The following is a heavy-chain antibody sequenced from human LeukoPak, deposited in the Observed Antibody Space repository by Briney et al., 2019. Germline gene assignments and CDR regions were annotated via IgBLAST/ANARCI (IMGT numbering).Heavy chain of an antibody. J-gene: IGHJ4*02. CDR2: TSGSGNTI. CDR1: GFTFSSYE. Sequence: GGSLRPSCAASGFTFSSYEMNWVRQAPGKGLDWVSYTSGSGNTIYYADSVKGRFTISRDNAKNSLFLQMNSLRAEDTAVYYCARGSAYCGGDCYFNFDYWGQGTLVTVSS. V-gene: IGHV3-48*03. CDR3: ARGSAYCGGDCYFNFDY. D-gene: IGHD2-21*02.